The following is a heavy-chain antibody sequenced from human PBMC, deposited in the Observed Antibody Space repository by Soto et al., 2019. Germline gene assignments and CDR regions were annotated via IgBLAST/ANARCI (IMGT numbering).Heavy chain of an antibody. CDR2: ISGSGGST. Sequence: EVQLLESGGGLVQPGGSLRLSCAASGFTFSSYAMSWVRQAPGKGLEWVSAISGSGGSTYYADSVKGRFTISRDNSKNTLYLQMNSLRAEETAVYYCAKEGADSGYPAHYYYYGMDVWGQGTTVTVSS. J-gene: IGHJ6*02. CDR1: GFTFSSYA. D-gene: IGHD5-12*01. CDR3: AKEGADSGYPAHYYYYGMDV. V-gene: IGHV3-23*01.